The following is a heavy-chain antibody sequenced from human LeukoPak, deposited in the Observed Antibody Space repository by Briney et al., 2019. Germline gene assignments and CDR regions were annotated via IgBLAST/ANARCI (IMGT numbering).Heavy chain of an antibody. Sequence: GGSLRLSCAASGFTFSSYAMHWVRQAPGKGLEWVAVISYDGSNKYYADSVKGRFTISRDNSKNTLYLRMNSLRAEDTAVYYCARGNGVPAAKYWFDPWGQGTLVTVSS. D-gene: IGHD2-2*01. CDR1: GFTFSSYA. CDR3: ARGNGVPAAKYWFDP. J-gene: IGHJ5*02. V-gene: IGHV3-30*04. CDR2: ISYDGSNK.